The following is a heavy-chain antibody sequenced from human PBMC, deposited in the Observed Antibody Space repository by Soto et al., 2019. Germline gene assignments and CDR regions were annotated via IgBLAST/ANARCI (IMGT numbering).Heavy chain of an antibody. CDR1: GFIFSSHW. V-gene: IGHV3-74*01. J-gene: IGHJ4*02. D-gene: IGHD2-8*02. CDR3: ARDRPEVLNPTDHPMFDY. Sequence: EVQLVESGGGLVQPWVSLRLSCAASGFIFSSHWMHWVRQDPVSGLVWVARIKSDGSSTAYADSVKGRFTISRDNAKNTLYLQMNSLRVEDTAVYYCARDRPEVLNPTDHPMFDYWGQGTLVTVSS. CDR2: IKSDGSST.